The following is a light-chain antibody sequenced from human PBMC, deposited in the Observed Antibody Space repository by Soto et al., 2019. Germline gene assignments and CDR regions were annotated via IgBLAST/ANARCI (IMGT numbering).Light chain of an antibody. J-gene: IGKJ2*02. CDR2: FGS. CDR3: MQALQTPST. V-gene: IGKV2-28*01. CDR1: QSFLHSNGYNY. Sequence: DIVMTQSPLSLPVTPGEPASISCRSSQSFLHSNGYNYLVWFLQKPGQSPQLLIYFGSNRASGVPVRFSGRGSGTDFTLRISRVDAEDVGVYYCMQALQTPSTFGKGSKLEIK.